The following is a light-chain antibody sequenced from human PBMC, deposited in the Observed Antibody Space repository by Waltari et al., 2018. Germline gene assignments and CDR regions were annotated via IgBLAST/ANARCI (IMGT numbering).Light chain of an antibody. J-gene: IGKJ1*01. CDR1: HSVSSN. CDR2: GAS. CDR3: EQYNTWPT. V-gene: IGKV3-15*01. Sequence: EIVMTQSPATLSVSPGERATLSCRASHSVSSNLAWYQQKPGQAPRLLIYGASTRATGSPDRFSGSGSGTEFTLTISSLQSEDFAVYYCEQYNTWPTFGQGTKVEI.